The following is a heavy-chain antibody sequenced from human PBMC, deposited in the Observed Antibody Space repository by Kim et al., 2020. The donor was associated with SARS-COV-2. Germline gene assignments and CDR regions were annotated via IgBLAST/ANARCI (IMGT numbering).Heavy chain of an antibody. CDR2: ISSDGSFT. Sequence: GGSLRLSCEGSGFIFSHYWMHWVRQAPGKGLVWVSRISSDGSFTGYADSVKGRFTISRDNAKNTLYLQMNSLRAEDTAVYYCAHFGFDWPLSLWGQGTLVTVSS. V-gene: IGHV3-74*01. CDR3: AHFGFDWPLSL. CDR1: GFIFSHYW. J-gene: IGHJ4*02. D-gene: IGHD3-9*01.